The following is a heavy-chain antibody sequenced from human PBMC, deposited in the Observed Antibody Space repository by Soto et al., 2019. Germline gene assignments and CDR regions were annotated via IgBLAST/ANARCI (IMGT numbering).Heavy chain of an antibody. J-gene: IGHJ4*02. V-gene: IGHV3-7*01. CDR1: GFTFSSYW. Sequence: PGGSLRRSCAASGFTFSSYWMSWVRQAPGKGLEWVANIKQDGGEKYYVDSVKGRFTISRDNAKNSLYLQMNSLRAEDTAVYYCAREVEHYNFWSGYDYWGQGTLVTACS. D-gene: IGHD3-3*01. CDR2: IKQDGGEK. CDR3: AREVEHYNFWSGYDY.